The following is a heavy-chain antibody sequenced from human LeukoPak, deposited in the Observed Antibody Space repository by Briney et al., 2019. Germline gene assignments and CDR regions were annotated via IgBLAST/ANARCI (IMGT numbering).Heavy chain of an antibody. CDR3: ARWGGRPGEQGTQGDY. CDR2: ISSSSSYI. CDR1: GFTFSSYS. D-gene: IGHD7-27*01. J-gene: IGHJ4*02. V-gene: IGHV3-21*01. Sequence: PGGSLRLSCAASGFTFSSYSMNWVRQAPGKGLEWVSSISSSSSYIYYADSVKGRFTISRDNAKNSLYLQMNSLRAEETAVFYCARWGGRPGEQGTQGDYWGQGTLVTVSS.